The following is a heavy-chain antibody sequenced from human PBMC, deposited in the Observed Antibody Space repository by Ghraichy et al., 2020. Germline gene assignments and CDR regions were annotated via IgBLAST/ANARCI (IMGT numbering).Heavy chain of an antibody. CDR3: ARHRPLKWELLFDP. D-gene: IGHD1-26*01. Sequence: SETLSLTCTVSGGSISSYYWSWIRQPPGKGLEWIGYIYYSGSTNYNPSLKSRVTISVDTSKNQFSLKLSSVTAADTAVYYCARHRPLKWELLFDPWGQGTLVTVSS. CDR2: IYYSGST. V-gene: IGHV4-59*08. J-gene: IGHJ5*02. CDR1: GGSISSYY.